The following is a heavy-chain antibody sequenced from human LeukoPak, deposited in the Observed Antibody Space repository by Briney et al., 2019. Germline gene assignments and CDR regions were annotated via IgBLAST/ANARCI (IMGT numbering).Heavy chain of an antibody. CDR1: GGTFSSHA. CDR3: ARVTSSWHHYFDY. D-gene: IGHD6-13*01. CDR2: IIPIFGSA. V-gene: IGHV1-69*01. Sequence: SVKVSCKAFGGTFSSHAISWVRQAPGQGLEWMGGIIPIFGSANYAQKFQGRVTITADESTSTAYMGLNSLRSEDTAVYYCARVTSSWHHYFDYWGQGTLVTVSS. J-gene: IGHJ4*02.